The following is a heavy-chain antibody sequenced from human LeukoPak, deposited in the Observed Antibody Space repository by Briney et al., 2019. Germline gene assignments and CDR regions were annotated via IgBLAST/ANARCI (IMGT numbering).Heavy chain of an antibody. Sequence: AASVKVSCKASGGTFSSYAISWVRQAPGQGLEWMGRIIPILGIANYAQKFQGRVTITADKSTSTAYMELSSLRSEDTAVYYCARRTTVTTSSTINDYWGQGTLVTVSS. J-gene: IGHJ4*02. CDR2: IIPILGIA. D-gene: IGHD4-17*01. CDR1: GGTFSSYA. V-gene: IGHV1-69*04. CDR3: ARRTTVTTSSTINDY.